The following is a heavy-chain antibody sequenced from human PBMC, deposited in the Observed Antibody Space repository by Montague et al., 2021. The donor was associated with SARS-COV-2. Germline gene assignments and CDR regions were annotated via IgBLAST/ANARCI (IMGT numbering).Heavy chain of an antibody. V-gene: IGHV4-61*02. J-gene: IGHJ6*02. CDR3: ARVRGAALYFGEVGYYGMVV. CDR1: GASVSTGHYY. D-gene: IGHD3-10*01. Sequence: TLSLTCTVSGASVSTGHYYWSWIRQPAGKGLEWIGRVYPSGNTNYNPSLKSRVSISVDTSKNQISLKLSSVTAADTAVYYCARVRGAALYFGEVGYYGMVVWGHGTTVTVSS. CDR2: VYPSGNT.